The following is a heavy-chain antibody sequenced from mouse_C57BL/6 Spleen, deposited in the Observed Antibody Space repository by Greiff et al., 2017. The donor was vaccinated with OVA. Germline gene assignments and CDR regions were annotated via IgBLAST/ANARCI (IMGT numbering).Heavy chain of an antibody. CDR3: ARSGSYHYYAMDY. V-gene: IGHV1-53*01. CDR1: GYTFTSYW. D-gene: IGHD2-12*01. J-gene: IGHJ4*01. Sequence: VQLQQPGTELVKPGASVKLSCKASGYTFTSYWMHWVKQRPGQGLEWIGNINPSNGGTNYNEKFKSKATLTVDKSSSTAYMQLSSLTSEDSAVYYCARSGSYHYYAMDYWGQGTSVTVSS. CDR2: INPSNGGT.